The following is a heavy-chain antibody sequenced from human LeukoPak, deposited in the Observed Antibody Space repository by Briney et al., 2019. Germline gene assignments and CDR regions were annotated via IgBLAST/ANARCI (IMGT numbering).Heavy chain of an antibody. CDR1: GYSFTSYW. CDR2: IYPGDSDA. D-gene: IGHD6-13*01. V-gene: IGHV5-51*01. Sequence: GESLKISCKGSGYSFTSYWTGWVRQMPGKGLEWMGIIYPGDSDARYSPSCQGQVTISADKSISTAYLQWSSLKASDTAMYYCARRAPYSSSWLPFDYWGQGTLVTVSS. J-gene: IGHJ4*02. CDR3: ARRAPYSSSWLPFDY.